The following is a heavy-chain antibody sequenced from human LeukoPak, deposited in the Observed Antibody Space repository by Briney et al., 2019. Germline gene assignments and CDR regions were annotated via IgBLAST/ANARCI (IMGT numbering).Heavy chain of an antibody. V-gene: IGHV3-21*04. CDR3: AKDSRYSSSWP. D-gene: IGHD6-13*01. CDR2: ISSSSSYI. J-gene: IGHJ4*02. CDR1: GFTFSSYS. Sequence: GSLRLSCAASGFTFSSYSMNLVRQAPGKGLEWVSSISSSSSYIYYADSVKGRFTISRDNSKNTLYLQMNSLRAEDTAVYYCAKDSRYSSSWPWGQGTLVTVSS.